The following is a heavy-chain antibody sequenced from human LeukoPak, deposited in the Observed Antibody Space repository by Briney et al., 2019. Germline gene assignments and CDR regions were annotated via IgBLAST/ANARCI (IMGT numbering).Heavy chain of an antibody. Sequence: SVKVSCKASGGTFSSYAISWVRQAPGQGLEWMGRIIPILGIANYAQKFQGRVTITADKSTSTAYMELSSLRSEDTAVYYCARDTPVLRHGEMATITPFGYWGQGTLVTVSS. CDR1: GGTFSSYA. CDR2: IIPILGIA. CDR3: ARDTPVLRHGEMATITPFGY. D-gene: IGHD5-24*01. V-gene: IGHV1-69*04. J-gene: IGHJ4*02.